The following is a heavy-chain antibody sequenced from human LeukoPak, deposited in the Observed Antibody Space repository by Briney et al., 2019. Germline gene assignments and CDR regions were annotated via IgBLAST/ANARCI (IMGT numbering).Heavy chain of an antibody. V-gene: IGHV3-7*01. Sequence: GGSLRLSCAASGFTFSSYWMTWVRKAPGKGLAWLGNINPDGSRINYVDSVKGRFTFSRDNAKNSLFLQMNSLRAEDTAVFYCARDSGYNAFDIWGQGTMVTVSS. CDR2: INPDGSRI. D-gene: IGHD5-12*01. CDR3: ARDSGYNAFDI. CDR1: GFTFSSYW. J-gene: IGHJ3*02.